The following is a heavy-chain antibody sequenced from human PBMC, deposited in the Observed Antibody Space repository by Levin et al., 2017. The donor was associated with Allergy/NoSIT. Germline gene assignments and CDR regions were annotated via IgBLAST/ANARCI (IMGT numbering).Heavy chain of an antibody. V-gene: IGHV4-39*01. CDR2: IYYSGST. CDR1: GGSISSSSYY. Sequence: PSQTLSLTCTVSGGSISSSSYYWGWIRQPPGKGLEWIGSIYYSGSTYYNPSLKSRVTISVDTSKNQFSLKLSSVTAADTAVYYCARQIPLGYDYVWGSYRLDAFDIWGQGTMVTVSS. J-gene: IGHJ3*02. CDR3: ARQIPLGYDYVWGSYRLDAFDI. D-gene: IGHD3-16*02.